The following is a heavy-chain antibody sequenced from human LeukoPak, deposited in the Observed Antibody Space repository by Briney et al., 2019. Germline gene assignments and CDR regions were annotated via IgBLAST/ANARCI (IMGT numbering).Heavy chain of an antibody. CDR1: GGSISSTSYY. J-gene: IGHJ3*02. D-gene: IGHD3-22*01. CDR2: IYYSGST. Sequence: SETLSLTCTVSGGSISSTSYYWGWIRQPPGKGLEWIGSIYYSGSTYYNPSLKSRVTISVDTSKNQFSLKLSSVTAADTAVYYCARGFPYYYDSSGYSGDAFDIWGQGTMVTVSS. CDR3: ARGFPYYYDSSGYSGDAFDI. V-gene: IGHV4-39*07.